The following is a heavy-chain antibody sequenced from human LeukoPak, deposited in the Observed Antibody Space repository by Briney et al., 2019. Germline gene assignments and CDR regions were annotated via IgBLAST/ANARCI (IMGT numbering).Heavy chain of an antibody. J-gene: IGHJ4*02. CDR1: GGSFSGYY. CDR3: ARVGIAVAGYDY. CDR2: INHSGST. V-gene: IGHV4-34*01. Sequence: SETLSLTCAVYGGSFSGYYWSWIRQPPGKGLEWIGEINHSGSTNYNPSLKSRVTISVDTSKNQFSLKLSSVTAADTAVYYCARVGIAVAGYDYWGQGTLVIVSS. D-gene: IGHD6-19*01.